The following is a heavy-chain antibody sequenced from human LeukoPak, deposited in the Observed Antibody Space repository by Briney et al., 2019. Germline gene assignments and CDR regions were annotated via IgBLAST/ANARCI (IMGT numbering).Heavy chain of an antibody. CDR1: GFTFSSYE. Sequence: GGSLRLSSAASGFTFSSYEMNWVRQAPGNGLEWVSYISSSGSTIYYADSVKGRFTISRDNAKNSLYLQMNSLRAEDTAVYYCAELGITMIGGVWGKGTTVTVSS. J-gene: IGHJ6*04. V-gene: IGHV3-48*03. CDR3: AELGITMIGGV. CDR2: ISSSGSTI. D-gene: IGHD3-10*02.